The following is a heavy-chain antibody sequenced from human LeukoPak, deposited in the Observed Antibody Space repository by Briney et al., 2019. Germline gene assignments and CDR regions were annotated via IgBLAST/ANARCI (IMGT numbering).Heavy chain of an antibody. CDR2: INPDGTTT. CDR1: GFTFSNHG. Sequence: GGSLRLSCAASGFTFSNHGMHWVRQAPGKGLVWVSRINPDGTTTSYADSVKGRFTISRDNAKDTVYLQMNSLRAEDTAVYYCARVSIGWYSFDYWGQGTLVTVSS. CDR3: ARVSIGWYSFDY. V-gene: IGHV3-74*01. J-gene: IGHJ4*02. D-gene: IGHD6-19*01.